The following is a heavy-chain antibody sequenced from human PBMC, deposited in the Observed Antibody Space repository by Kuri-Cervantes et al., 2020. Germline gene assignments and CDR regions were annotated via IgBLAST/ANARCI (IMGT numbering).Heavy chain of an antibody. Sequence: ESLKISCAASGFTFSSYGMSWIRQPPGKGLEWIGEINHSGSTNYNPSLKSRVTISVDTSKNQFSLKLSSVTAADTAVYYCARDNGYSYGYVRLWGQGTLVTVSS. V-gene: IGHV4-34*01. J-gene: IGHJ4*02. CDR3: ARDNGYSYGYVRL. CDR2: INHSGST. CDR1: GFTFSSYG. D-gene: IGHD5-18*01.